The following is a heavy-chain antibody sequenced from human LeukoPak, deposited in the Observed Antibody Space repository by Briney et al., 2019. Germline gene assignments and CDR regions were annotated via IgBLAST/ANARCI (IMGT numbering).Heavy chain of an antibody. CDR1: GFTFSSYA. CDR2: ISYDGSNK. Sequence: GRSLRLSCAASGFTFSSYAMHWVRQAPGKGLEWVAVISYDGSNKYYADFVKGRFTISRDNSKNTLYLQMNSLRAEDTAVYYCARDPQLWFGELYYFDYWGQGTLVTVSS. V-gene: IGHV3-30*03. J-gene: IGHJ4*02. CDR3: ARDPQLWFGELYYFDY. D-gene: IGHD3-10*01.